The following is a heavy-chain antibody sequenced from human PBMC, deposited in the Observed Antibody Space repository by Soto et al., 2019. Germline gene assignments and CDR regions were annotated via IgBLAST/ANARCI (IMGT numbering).Heavy chain of an antibody. CDR2: ISHDGSNK. CDR3: AADHGYLRSY. J-gene: IGHJ1*01. D-gene: IGHD5-12*01. V-gene: IGHV3-30-3*01. CDR1: GFFLRSYT. Sequence: GESLRLPCAASGFFLRSYTMHWFRQAQGKGLERVAAISHDGSNKYYADSVKGRFTISRDNSKNTLYLQMNSLRAEETAVYYCAADHGYLRSYWARGTSVIVSS.